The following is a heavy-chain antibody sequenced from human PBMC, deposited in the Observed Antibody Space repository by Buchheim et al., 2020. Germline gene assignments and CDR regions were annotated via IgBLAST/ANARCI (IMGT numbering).Heavy chain of an antibody. D-gene: IGHD3-22*01. CDR2: IRSKAYGGTT. CDR3: TRDEPSYYYDSSGYYYYYYGMDV. J-gene: IGHJ6*02. Sequence: VQLVESGGGLVQPGRSLRLSCTASGFTFGDYAMSWVRQAPGKGLEWVGFIRSKAYGGTTEYAASVKGRFTISRDDSKSIAYLQMNSLKTEDTAVYYCTRDEPSYYYDSSGYYYYYYGMDVWGQGTT. V-gene: IGHV3-49*04. CDR1: GFTFGDYA.